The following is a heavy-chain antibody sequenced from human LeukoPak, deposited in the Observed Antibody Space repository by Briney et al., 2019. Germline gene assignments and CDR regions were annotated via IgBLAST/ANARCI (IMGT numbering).Heavy chain of an antibody. D-gene: IGHD3-10*01. CDR1: GYSFTSYW. CDR2: IDPSDSYT. V-gene: IGHV5-10-1*01. CDR3: AIMVRGVIYNWFAP. J-gene: IGHJ5*02. Sequence: GESLKISCKGSGYSFTSYWISWVRQMPGKGLEWMGRIDPSDSYTNYSPSFQGHVTISADKSISTAYLQWSSLKASDTAMYYCAIMVRGVIYNWFAPWGQGPLVTVSS.